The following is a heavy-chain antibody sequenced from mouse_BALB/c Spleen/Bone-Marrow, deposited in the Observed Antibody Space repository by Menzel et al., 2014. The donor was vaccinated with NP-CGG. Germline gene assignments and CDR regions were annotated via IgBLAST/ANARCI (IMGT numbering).Heavy chain of an antibody. D-gene: IGHD3-3*01. CDR3: ARGTGYYFDY. J-gene: IGHJ2*01. CDR2: ISYSGNT. Sequence: VQLQQSGPSLVKPSQTLSLTCSVTGDSITNAYWNWIRKFPGNKIDYMGYISYSGNTYYNPSLKSRISITRDTSKSQFYLQLNSVTTEDTATYFCARGTGYYFDYWGQGTTLTVSS. V-gene: IGHV3-8*02. CDR1: GDSITNAY.